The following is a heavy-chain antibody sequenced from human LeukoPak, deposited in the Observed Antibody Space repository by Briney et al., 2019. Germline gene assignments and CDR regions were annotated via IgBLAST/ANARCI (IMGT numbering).Heavy chain of an antibody. CDR2: IIPIFGTA. J-gene: IGHJ5*02. V-gene: IGHV1-69*06. Sequence: SVKVSCKASGGTFSSYAISWVRQAPRQGLEWMGGIIPIFGTANYAQKFQGRVTITADKSTSTTYMELSSLRSEDTAVYYCARDYQGVTVGFDPWGQGTLVTVSS. CDR3: ARDYQGVTVGFDP. D-gene: IGHD3-10*01. CDR1: GGTFSSYA.